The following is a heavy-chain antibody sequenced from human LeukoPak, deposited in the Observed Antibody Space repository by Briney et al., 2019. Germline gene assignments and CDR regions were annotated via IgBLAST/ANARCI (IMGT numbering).Heavy chain of an antibody. Sequence: ASVKVSCKASGYTFTSYAMHWVRQAPGQRLEWMGWINAGNGNTKYSQKFQGRVTITRDTSASTAYMELSSLRSEDTVVYYCARTPPIDCSSTSCYSYWFDPWGQGTLVTVSS. D-gene: IGHD2-2*01. CDR2: INAGNGNT. CDR1: GYTFTSYA. V-gene: IGHV1-3*01. J-gene: IGHJ5*02. CDR3: ARTPPIDCSSTSCYSYWFDP.